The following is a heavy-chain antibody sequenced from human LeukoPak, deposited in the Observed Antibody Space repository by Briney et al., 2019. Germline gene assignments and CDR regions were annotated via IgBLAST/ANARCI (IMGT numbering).Heavy chain of an antibody. V-gene: IGHV4-59*08. D-gene: IGHD3-22*01. J-gene: IGHJ4*02. CDR1: GGSISSYY. CDR2: IYYSGST. CDR3: ARRPPYDSSGYYYFDY. Sequence: SETLSLTCPVSGGSISSYYWSWIRQPPGKGLEWIGYIYYSGSTNYNPSLKSRVTISVATSNNQFSLKLSSVTAADTAVYYCARRPPYDSSGYYYFDYWGQGTLVTVSS.